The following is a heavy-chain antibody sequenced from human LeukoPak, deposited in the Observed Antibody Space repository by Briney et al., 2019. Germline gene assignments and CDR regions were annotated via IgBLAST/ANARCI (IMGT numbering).Heavy chain of an antibody. CDR1: GLTFSSYA. J-gene: IGHJ6*02. CDR3: ARDSFYGSGSLPSDYGMDV. D-gene: IGHD3-10*01. CDR2: ISYDGSNK. V-gene: IGHV3-30-3*01. Sequence: PGGSLRLSCAASGLTFSSYAMHWVRQAPGKGLEWVAVISYDGSNKYCADSVKGRFTISRDNSKNTLYLQMNSLRAEDTAVYYCARDSFYGSGSLPSDYGMDVWGQGTTVTVSS.